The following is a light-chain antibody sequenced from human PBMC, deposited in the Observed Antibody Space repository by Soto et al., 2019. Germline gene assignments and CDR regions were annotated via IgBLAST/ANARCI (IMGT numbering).Light chain of an antibody. V-gene: IGKV1-5*03. CDR1: QSISNW. CDR3: QQYNSLMYT. J-gene: IGKJ2*01. CDR2: KAS. Sequence: DIQMTQSPSTLSASVGDRVTITCRASQSISNWLAWYQQKPGRAPNLLIYKASSLESGVPSRFSGSGSGTEFTLTISSLQPDDFATYYCQQYNSLMYTFGQGTKLEIK.